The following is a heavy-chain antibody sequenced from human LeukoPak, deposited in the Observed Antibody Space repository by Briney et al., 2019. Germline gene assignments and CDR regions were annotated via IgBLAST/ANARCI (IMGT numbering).Heavy chain of an antibody. Sequence: SETLSLTCTVSGGSISSSSYYWGWIRQPPGKGLEWIGSIYYSGSTYYNPSLKSRVTISVDTSKNQFPLKLSSVTAADTAVYYCARVGWSGYFDYYYYMDVWGKGTTVTVSS. D-gene: IGHD3-3*01. CDR3: ARVGWSGYFDYYYYMDV. V-gene: IGHV4-39*06. J-gene: IGHJ6*03. CDR1: GGSISSSSYY. CDR2: IYYSGST.